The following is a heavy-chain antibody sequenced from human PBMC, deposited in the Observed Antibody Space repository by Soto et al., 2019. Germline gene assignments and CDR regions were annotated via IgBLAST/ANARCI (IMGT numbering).Heavy chain of an antibody. CDR2: INSDGSST. CDR3: VRTSLVVAAATREDY. CDR1: GFTFSSYW. J-gene: IGHJ4*02. Sequence: EVQLVESGGGLVQPGGSLRLSCAASGFTFSSYWMHWVRQAPGKGLXXXSRINSDGSSTSYADSVKGRFTISRDNAKNXLXXXMXXXRAEDTAVYYCVRTSLVVAAATREDYWGQGTLVTVSS. V-gene: IGHV3-74*01. D-gene: IGHD2-15*01.